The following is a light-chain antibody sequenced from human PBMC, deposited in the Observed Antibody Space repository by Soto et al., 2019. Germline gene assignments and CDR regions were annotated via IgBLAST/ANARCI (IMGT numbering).Light chain of an antibody. V-gene: IGKV3-20*01. J-gene: IGKJ4*01. CDR2: DVS. Sequence: EIVLTQSPGTLSLSPGERATLSCRASQSVSSSYLAWYQQKPGQAPRLLIYDVSSRATGIPARFSGSGSGTDFTLTISRLEPEDFAVYYCQQYGSSPLTFGGGTKVEIK. CDR1: QSVSSSY. CDR3: QQYGSSPLT.